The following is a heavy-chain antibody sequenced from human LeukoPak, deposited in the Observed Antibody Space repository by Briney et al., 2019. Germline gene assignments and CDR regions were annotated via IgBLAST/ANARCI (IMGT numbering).Heavy chain of an antibody. CDR1: GFSFSSNA. J-gene: IGHJ4*02. V-gene: IGHV3-7*01. D-gene: IGHD3-22*01. Sequence: GGSLRLSCAASGFSFSSNAMSWVRQAPGKGLEWVANIKQDGSAKYYVDSVKGRFTISRDNARNSLYLEMNNLRAEDTAIYYCATSYDSSGNNWGQGTLVTVSS. CDR2: IKQDGSAK. CDR3: ATSYDSSGNN.